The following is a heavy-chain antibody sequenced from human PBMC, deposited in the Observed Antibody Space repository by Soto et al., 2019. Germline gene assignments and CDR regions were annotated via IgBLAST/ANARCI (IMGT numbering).Heavy chain of an antibody. J-gene: IGHJ3*02. CDR3: GVSTIFGVVITHDAFDI. CDR2: ISAYNGNT. Sequence: ASVKVSCKASGYTFTSYVISWVRQAPGQGLEWMGWISAYNGNTNYAQKLQGRVTMTTDTSTSTAYMELRSLRSDDTAVYYCGVSTIFGVVITHDAFDIWGQGTMVTVSS. V-gene: IGHV1-18*01. D-gene: IGHD3-3*01. CDR1: GYTFTSYV.